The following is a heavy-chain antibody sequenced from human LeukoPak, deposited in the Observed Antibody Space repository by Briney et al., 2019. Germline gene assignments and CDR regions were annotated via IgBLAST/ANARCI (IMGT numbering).Heavy chain of an antibody. V-gene: IGHV3-7*01. CDR2: IKQDGSQQ. CDR1: GFTFSSYG. D-gene: IGHD6-6*01. Sequence: GRSLRLSCAASGFTFSSYGMHWVRQAPGKGLEWVANIKQDGSQQYYLDSVEGRFTISRDNAKNSLYLQMNNLRAEDTAVYYCSNGIYSSSYWGQGTLVTVSS. CDR3: SNGIYSSSY. J-gene: IGHJ4*02.